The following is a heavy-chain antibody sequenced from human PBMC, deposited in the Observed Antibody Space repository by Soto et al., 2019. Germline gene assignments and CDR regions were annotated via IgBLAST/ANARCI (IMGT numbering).Heavy chain of an antibody. D-gene: IGHD3-3*01. CDR2: ISTSGHV. J-gene: IGHJ4*02. CDR3: ARDNNDFWSLYPLAFDY. CDR1: GGSLSKYY. V-gene: IGHV4-4*07. Sequence: SETLSLTCSVSGGSLSKYYWSWIRQPAGKGLEWIGRISTSGHVVSKVSLRSRLTMSVDMSNNHFSPKLTSVTAADTAAYYCARDNNDFWSLYPLAFDYWGQGALVTVSS.